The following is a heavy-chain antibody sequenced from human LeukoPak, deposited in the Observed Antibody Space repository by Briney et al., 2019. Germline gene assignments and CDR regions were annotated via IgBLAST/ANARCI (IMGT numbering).Heavy chain of an antibody. V-gene: IGHV4-39*07. CDR1: GGSISSSSYY. CDR3: ARGIPGSGSYSTFDP. J-gene: IGHJ5*02. D-gene: IGHD3-10*01. Sequence: SETLSLTCTVSGGSISSSSYYWGWIRQPPGKGLEWIGSIYYSGSTYYNPSLKSRVTISVDTSKNQFSLELSSVTAADTAVYYCARGIPGSGSYSTFDPWGQGTLVTVSS. CDR2: IYYSGST.